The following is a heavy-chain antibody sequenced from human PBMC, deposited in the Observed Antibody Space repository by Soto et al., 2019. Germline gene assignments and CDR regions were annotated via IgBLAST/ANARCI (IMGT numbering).Heavy chain of an antibody. CDR1: GGSFSSRSYY. CDR3: ARHVQGCSSTTCWLDYFDY. CDR2: VYHTGST. J-gene: IGHJ4*02. V-gene: IGHV4-39*01. Sequence: SETLSLTCTVSGGSFSSRSYYWGWIRQPPGKGLEWIGNVYHTGSTYDNPSLKSRVTVSVDLSKNQFSLKLMSVTAADTAVYYCARHVQGCSSTTCWLDYFDYWAQGTLVPVSS. D-gene: IGHD2-2*01.